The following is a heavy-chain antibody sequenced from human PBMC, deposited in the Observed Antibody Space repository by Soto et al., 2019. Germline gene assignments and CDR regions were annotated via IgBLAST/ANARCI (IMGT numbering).Heavy chain of an antibody. V-gene: IGHV3-33*01. D-gene: IGHD5-18*01. CDR2: IWYDGSNK. CDR1: GFTFSSYG. CDR3: ARDQGRGYSYGFDY. J-gene: IGHJ4*02. Sequence: GGSLRLSCAASGFTFSSYGMHWVRQAPGKGLEWVAVIWYDGSNKYYADSVKGRFTISRDNSKNTLYLQMNSLRAEDMAVYYCARDQGRGYSYGFDYWGQGTLVTVSS.